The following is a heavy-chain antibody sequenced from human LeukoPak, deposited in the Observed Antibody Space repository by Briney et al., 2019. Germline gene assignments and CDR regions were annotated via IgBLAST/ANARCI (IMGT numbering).Heavy chain of an antibody. D-gene: IGHD1-1*01. CDR2: VYTSGST. J-gene: IGHJ6*03. V-gene: IGHV4-4*07. CDR3: ARVVGASGNWNYYYYYMDV. CDR1: GDSISSYY. Sequence: SETLSLTCTVSGDSISSYYWTWIRQPAGKGLEWIGRVYTSGSTNYNPSLKGRVTMSADTSKNQFSLQLSSVTAADTAVYCCARVVGASGNWNYYYYYMDVWGKGTTVTVSS.